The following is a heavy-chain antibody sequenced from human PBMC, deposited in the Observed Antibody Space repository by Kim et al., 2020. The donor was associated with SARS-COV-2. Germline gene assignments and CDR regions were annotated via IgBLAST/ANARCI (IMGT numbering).Heavy chain of an antibody. D-gene: IGHD6-6*01. CDR3: ARESSIAARRGMDV. Sequence: NPSLKSRVTISVDTSKNQFSLKLSSVTAADTAVYYCARESSIAARRGMDVWGQGTTVTVSS. J-gene: IGHJ6*02. V-gene: IGHV4-34*01.